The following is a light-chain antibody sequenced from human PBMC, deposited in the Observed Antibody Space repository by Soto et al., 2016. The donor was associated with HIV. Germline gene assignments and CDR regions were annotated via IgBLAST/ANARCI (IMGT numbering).Light chain of an antibody. CDR1: QSINNW. J-gene: IGKJ1*01. CDR3: QQSSRTPRT. Sequence: DIQMTQSPSTLSASAGDRVTITCRASQSINNWLAWYQQEPGKAPNLLIYKASSLESGVPSRFSGRGSGTDFTLTISDLQHEDLATYYCQQSSRTPRTFGQGTKVEI. V-gene: IGKV1-5*03. CDR2: KAS.